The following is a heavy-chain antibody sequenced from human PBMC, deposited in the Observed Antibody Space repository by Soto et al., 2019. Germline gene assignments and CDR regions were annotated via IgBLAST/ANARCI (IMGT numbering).Heavy chain of an antibody. V-gene: IGHV3-33*01. CDR1: GFTFSSYG. CDR2: IWYDGSNK. CDR3: AALPPPHGEGWFDP. Sequence: QVQLVESGGGVVQPGRSLRLSCAASGFTFSSYGMHWVRQAPGKGLEWVAVIWYDGSNKYYADSVKGRFTISRDNSKNTLYLKMNRLRAEDTAVYYCAALPPPHGEGWFDPWGQGTLVTVSS. D-gene: IGHD4-17*01. J-gene: IGHJ5*02.